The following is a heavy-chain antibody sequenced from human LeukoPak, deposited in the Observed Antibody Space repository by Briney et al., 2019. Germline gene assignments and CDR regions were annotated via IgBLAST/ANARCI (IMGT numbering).Heavy chain of an antibody. CDR3: ARDPTPIAAAGTNAFDY. D-gene: IGHD6-13*01. Sequence: GASVRVSCKASGYTFTSYYMHWVRQAPGQGLEWMGIINPSGGSTSYAQKFQGRVTMTRDTSTSTVYMELSSLRSEDTAVYYCARDPTPIAAAGTNAFDYWGQGTLVTVSS. V-gene: IGHV1-46*01. CDR2: INPSGGST. J-gene: IGHJ4*02. CDR1: GYTFTSYY.